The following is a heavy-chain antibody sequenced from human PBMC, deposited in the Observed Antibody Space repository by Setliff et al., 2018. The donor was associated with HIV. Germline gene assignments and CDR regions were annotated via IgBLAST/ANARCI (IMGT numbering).Heavy chain of an antibody. J-gene: IGHJ5*02. CDR1: GYTFTSYG. D-gene: IGHD6-19*01. CDR3: ARAEAVAHLYP. V-gene: IGHV1-18*01. Sequence: GASVKVSCKASGYTFTSYGIGWVRQAPGQGLEWMGWIIAYNGNINYAQKVQGRVTMTTDTSTSTAYMELRSLRSDDTAVYYCARAEAVAHLYPWGQGTLVTVSS. CDR2: IIAYNGNI.